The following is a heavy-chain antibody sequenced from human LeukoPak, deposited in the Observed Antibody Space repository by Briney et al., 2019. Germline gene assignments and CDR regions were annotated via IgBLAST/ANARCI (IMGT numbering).Heavy chain of an antibody. V-gene: IGHV3-48*04. J-gene: IGHJ5*02. CDR3: ARAVDHGWFDP. Sequence: GGSLRLSCAASGFIFSSYSMKEVRHAPGKALEWVSYISSSSSTIYYADSVKGRFTISRDNAKNSLYLQMNSLRAEGTAVYYCARAVDHGWFDPWGQGTLVTVSS. CDR1: GFIFSSYS. CDR2: ISSSSSTI. D-gene: IGHD4-23*01.